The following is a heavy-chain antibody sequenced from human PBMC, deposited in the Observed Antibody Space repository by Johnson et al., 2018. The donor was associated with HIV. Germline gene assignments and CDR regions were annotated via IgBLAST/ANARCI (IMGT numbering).Heavy chain of an antibody. D-gene: IGHD1-26*01. CDR1: GLTLRNAW. V-gene: IGHV3-15*01. Sequence: VQLVESGGGLVTPGGSLRISCSGSGLTLRNAWMTWVRQAPGKVLEWVGHIKREVDGGTTDYTAPVKGRFTILRDDSKNILYLQMNNLKAEDTALYYCTTRLNSGTYWGNYDFDVWGQGTMVTVSS. CDR3: TTRLNSGTYWGNYDFDV. CDR2: IKREVDGGTT. J-gene: IGHJ3*01.